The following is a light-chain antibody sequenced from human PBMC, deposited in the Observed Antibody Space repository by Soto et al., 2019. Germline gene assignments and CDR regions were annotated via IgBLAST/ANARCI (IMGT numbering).Light chain of an antibody. CDR2: GAS. CDR3: QQCHRYLT. CDR1: QSLSGW. V-gene: IGKV1-5*01. J-gene: IGKJ1*01. Sequence: DIQLTQTPSTLSASIGDRVTITCRASQSLSGWLAWYQQTPGKAPKLLISGASSLQSGVPSRFSGSASGTEFTLTISSLQPDDIATYYCQQCHRYLTFGQGTKVDIK.